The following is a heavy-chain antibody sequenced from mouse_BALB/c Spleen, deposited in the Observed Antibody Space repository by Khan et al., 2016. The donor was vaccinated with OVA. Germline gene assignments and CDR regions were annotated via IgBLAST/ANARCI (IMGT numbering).Heavy chain of an antibody. D-gene: IGHD1-2*01. J-gene: IGHJ3*01. CDR1: GYTFTDYY. V-gene: IGHV1-77*01. CDR2: ISPGSGDT. CDR3: ARRNYFGYTFAY. Sequence: QVRLQQSGAELARPGASVKLSCKASGYTFTDYYINGVKQRTGQGLEWIGEISPGSGDTYYNERFKGKDTLTADKSSSTAYMQLSSLTSEASAVYFCARRNYFGYTFAYWGQGTLVTVSA.